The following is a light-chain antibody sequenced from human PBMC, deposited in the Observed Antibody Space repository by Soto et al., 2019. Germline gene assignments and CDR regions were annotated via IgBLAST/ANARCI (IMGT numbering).Light chain of an antibody. CDR3: QQYDNLPLT. CDR2: DAS. Sequence: DIQMTQSPSSLSASVGDRVTITCQASQDISNYLNWYQQKPGKAPKLLIYDASNLETGVPSRFSGSGSGTDFTFTISSLQHEDIATYYCQQYDNLPLTFGVGTKVEIK. V-gene: IGKV1-33*01. J-gene: IGKJ4*01. CDR1: QDISNY.